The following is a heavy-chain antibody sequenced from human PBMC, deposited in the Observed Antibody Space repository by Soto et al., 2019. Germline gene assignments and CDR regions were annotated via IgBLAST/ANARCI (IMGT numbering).Heavy chain of an antibody. CDR1: ADTFTSYY. D-gene: IGHD2-2*01. V-gene: IGHV1-69*06. Sequence: SVKVSCKAPADTFTSYYIHWVRQAPGQGLEWMGGIIPIFGTANYAQKFQGRVTITADKSTSTAYMELSSLRPEDTAVYYCARERGCSSTSCSGDFDCWGKGTRVSVSS. CDR3: ARERGCSSTSCSGDFDC. J-gene: IGHJ4*02. CDR2: IIPIFGTA.